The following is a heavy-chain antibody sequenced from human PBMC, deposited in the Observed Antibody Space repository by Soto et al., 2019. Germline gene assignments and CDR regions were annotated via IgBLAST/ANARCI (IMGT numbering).Heavy chain of an antibody. CDR3: ARDCYNEY. CDR1: GYTFTNYG. V-gene: IGHV1-18*01. J-gene: IGHJ4*02. Sequence: QVQLAQSGAEVKKPGASGKVSCKASGYTFTNYGISWVRQAPGQGLEWRGLISAYNGNTNYAQNFQGRVTMTTDTSTSTDYMELRSLRSDDTAVYYCARDCYNEYWVQGTLGTVSS. CDR2: ISAYNGNT. D-gene: IGHD2-15*01.